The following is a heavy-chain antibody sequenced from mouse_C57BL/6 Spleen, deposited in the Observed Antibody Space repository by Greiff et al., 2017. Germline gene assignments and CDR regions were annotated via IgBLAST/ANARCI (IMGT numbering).Heavy chain of an antibody. CDR3: ARNEIYYDTPWYFDV. J-gene: IGHJ1*03. CDR1: GFSLTSYA. CDR2: IWTGGGT. V-gene: IGHV2-9-1*01. Sequence: VQLQESGPGLVAPSQSLSITCTVSGFSLTSYAISWVRQPPGKGLEWLGVIWTGGGTNYNSALKSRLSISKDNSKSQVFLKMNSLQTDDTARYYCARNEIYYDTPWYFDVWGTGTTVTVSS. D-gene: IGHD2-4*01.